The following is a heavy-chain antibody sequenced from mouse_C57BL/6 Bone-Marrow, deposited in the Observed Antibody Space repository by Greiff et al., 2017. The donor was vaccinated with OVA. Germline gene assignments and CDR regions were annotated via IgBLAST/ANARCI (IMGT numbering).Heavy chain of an antibody. CDR3: GLRLAY. J-gene: IGHJ3*01. Sequence: QVHVKQPGAELVKPGASVKLSCKASGYTFTSYWMQWVKQRPGQGLEWIGEIDPSDSYTNYNQKFKGKATLTVDTSSSTAYMQLSSLTSEDSAVYYCGLRLAYWGQGTLVTVSA. CDR2: IDPSDSYT. D-gene: IGHD1-2*01. V-gene: IGHV1-50*01. CDR1: GYTFTSYW.